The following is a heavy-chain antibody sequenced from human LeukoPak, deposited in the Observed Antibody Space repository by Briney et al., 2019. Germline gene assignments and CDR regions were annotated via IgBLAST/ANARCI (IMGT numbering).Heavy chain of an antibody. J-gene: IGHJ5*02. D-gene: IGHD3-3*01. CDR2: ISSSGRYI. CDR1: GFPFSSYS. Sequence: PGGSLRLSCAASGFPFSSYSMNWVRQAPGKGLEWVSSISSSGRYIYYADSVKGRFTISRDSAKNSLYLQMNSLRAEDTAVYYCARDLYDFWSGYHRPNWFDPWGQGTLVTVSS. CDR3: ARDLYDFWSGYHRPNWFDP. V-gene: IGHV3-21*04.